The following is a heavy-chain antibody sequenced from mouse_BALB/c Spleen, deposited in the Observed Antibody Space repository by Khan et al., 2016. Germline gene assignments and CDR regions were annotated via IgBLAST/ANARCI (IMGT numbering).Heavy chain of an antibody. CDR3: ARPTVSAMDY. CDR2: INTETGEP. D-gene: IGHD1-1*01. Sequence: QIQLVQSGPELKKPGETVKISCKASGYTFTDYSMHWVKQAPGKGLKWMGWINTETGEPTYADDFKGRFAFSLETSASTAYLQINNLKNEDTATYFCARPTVSAMDYWGQGTSVTVAS. J-gene: IGHJ4*01. CDR1: GYTFTDYS. V-gene: IGHV9-2-1*01.